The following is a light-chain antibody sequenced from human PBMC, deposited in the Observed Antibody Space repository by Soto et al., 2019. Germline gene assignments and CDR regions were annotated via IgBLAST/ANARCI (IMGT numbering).Light chain of an antibody. CDR2: DAS. V-gene: IGKV3-11*01. CDR3: QQRSNWPSLT. J-gene: IGKJ4*01. Sequence: EIVLTQSPGTLPLSPGERATLSCRASQSVGSYLAWYQHKPGQAPRLLISDASNRATGIPARFSGSGSETDFTLTISSLEPEDSAVYYCQQRSNWPSLTFGGGTKVDIK. CDR1: QSVGSY.